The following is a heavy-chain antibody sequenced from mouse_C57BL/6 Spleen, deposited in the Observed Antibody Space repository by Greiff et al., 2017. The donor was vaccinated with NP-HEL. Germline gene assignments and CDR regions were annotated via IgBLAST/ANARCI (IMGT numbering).Heavy chain of an antibody. J-gene: IGHJ1*03. CDR2: IDPETGGT. D-gene: IGHD2-2*01. CDR1: GYTFTDYE. Sequence: VQLQQSGAELVRPGASVTLSCKASGYTFTDYEMHWVKQTPVHGLEWIGAIDPETGGTAYNQKFKGKAILTADKSSSTAYMELRSLTSEDSAVYYCPIYYGYAWYFDVWGTGTTVTVSS. CDR3: PIYYGYAWYFDV. V-gene: IGHV1-15*01.